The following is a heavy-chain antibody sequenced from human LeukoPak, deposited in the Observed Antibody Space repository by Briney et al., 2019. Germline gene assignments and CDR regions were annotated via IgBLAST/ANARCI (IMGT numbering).Heavy chain of an antibody. CDR2: ISGSGGST. D-gene: IGHD2-2*01. J-gene: IGHJ1*01. V-gene: IGHV3-23*01. CDR3: ATKVVPAAIGWLQH. Sequence: GXGXXXVSAISGSGGSTYYADSVKGRFTISRDNSKNTLYLQMNSLRAEDTAVYYCATKVVPAAIGWLQHWGQGTLVTVSS.